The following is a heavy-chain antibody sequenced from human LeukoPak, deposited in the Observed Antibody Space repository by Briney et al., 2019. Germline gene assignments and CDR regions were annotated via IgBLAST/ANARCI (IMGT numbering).Heavy chain of an antibody. CDR2: ISSSSSYI. CDR1: GFTFSSYS. D-gene: IGHD1-26*01. Sequence: GGALRRSCAASGFTFSSYSMNWGRQAPGEGRDWVSSISSSSSYIYYADSVRGRFTISRDNAKNSLYLQMNSLRAEDTALYYCARDTLQGASFHDWGQGTLVTVSS. J-gene: IGHJ4*02. V-gene: IGHV3-21*01. CDR3: ARDTLQGASFHD.